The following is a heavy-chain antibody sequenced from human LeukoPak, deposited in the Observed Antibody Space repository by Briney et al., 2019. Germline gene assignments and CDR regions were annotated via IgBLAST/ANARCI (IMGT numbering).Heavy chain of an antibody. D-gene: IGHD2-15*01. CDR2: IWYDGIIK. J-gene: IGHJ4*02. V-gene: IGHV3-33*01. CDR3: ARAGYCSGGSCYGSDY. CDR1: GFTFGSYG. Sequence: GRSLSLSCAAPGFTFGSYGMHWVRQAPGKGLEWVAAIWYDGIIKYYAYPVKGRFTISRDNSKNTLYLQMDSLRAEDTAVYYCARAGYCSGGSCYGSDYWGQGTLVSVSS.